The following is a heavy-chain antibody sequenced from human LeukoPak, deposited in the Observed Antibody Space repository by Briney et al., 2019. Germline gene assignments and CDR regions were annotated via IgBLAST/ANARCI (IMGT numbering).Heavy chain of an antibody. Sequence: GGSLRLSCAASGFTFSSYSMNWVRQAPGKGLEWVSSISSSSSYIYYADSVKGRFTISRDNAKNSLYLQMNSLRAEDTAVYYCARDWRSSSPGGYYYYYGMDVWGQGTTVTVSS. CDR3: ARDWRSSSPGGYYYYYGMDV. CDR1: GFTFSSYS. V-gene: IGHV3-21*01. D-gene: IGHD6-6*01. CDR2: ISSSSSYI. J-gene: IGHJ6*02.